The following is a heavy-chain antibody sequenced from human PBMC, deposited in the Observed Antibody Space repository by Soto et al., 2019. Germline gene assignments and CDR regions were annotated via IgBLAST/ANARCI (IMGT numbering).Heavy chain of an antibody. CDR2: IIPIFGTA. CDR3: ARERFLEWLPPHWFDP. Sequence: SVKVSCKASGGTFSSYAISWVRQAPGQGLEWMGGIIPIFGTANYAQKFQGRVTITADKSTSTAYMELSSLRSEDTAVYYCARERFLEWLPPHWFDPWGQGTLVTVSS. D-gene: IGHD3-3*01. J-gene: IGHJ5*02. CDR1: GGTFSSYA. V-gene: IGHV1-69*06.